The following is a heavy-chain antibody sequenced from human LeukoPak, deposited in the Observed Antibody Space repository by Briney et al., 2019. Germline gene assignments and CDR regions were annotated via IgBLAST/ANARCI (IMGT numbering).Heavy chain of an antibody. CDR3: ARYSSGWYSGPYYFDY. J-gene: IGHJ4*02. Sequence: WVRQPPGKGLEWIGEIYHSGSTNYNPSLKSRVTISVDKSKNQFSLKLSSVTAADTAVYYCARYSSGWYSGPYYFDYWGQGTLVTVSS. V-gene: IGHV4-4*02. D-gene: IGHD6-19*01. CDR2: IYHSGST.